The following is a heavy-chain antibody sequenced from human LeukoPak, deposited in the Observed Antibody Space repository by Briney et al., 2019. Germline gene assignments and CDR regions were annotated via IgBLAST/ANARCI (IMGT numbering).Heavy chain of an antibody. Sequence: SETLSLTCTVSGGSISSSSYYWSWIRQPPGKGLEWIGYIYYSGSTYYNPSLKSRVTISVDTSKNQFSLKLSSVTAADTAVYYCARLDHSVAPWYYFDYWGQGTLVTVSS. CDR2: IYYSGST. V-gene: IGHV4-30-4*01. CDR1: GGSISSSSYY. J-gene: IGHJ4*02. CDR3: ARLDHSVAPWYYFDY. D-gene: IGHD5-12*01.